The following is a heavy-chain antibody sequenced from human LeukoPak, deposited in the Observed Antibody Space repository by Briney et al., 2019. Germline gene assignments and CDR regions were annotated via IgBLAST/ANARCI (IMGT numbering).Heavy chain of an antibody. J-gene: IGHJ4*02. CDR1: GGSISSSSYY. CDR2: IYYSGST. D-gene: IGHD6-19*01. V-gene: IGHV4-39*07. CDR3: ARDQVAGSRFDY. Sequence: SETLSLTCTVSGGSISSSSYYWGWIRQPPGKGLKWIGSIYYSGSTYYNPSLKSRVTISVDTSKNQFSLQLSSVPAADTAVYYCARDQVAGSRFDYWGQGTLVTVSS.